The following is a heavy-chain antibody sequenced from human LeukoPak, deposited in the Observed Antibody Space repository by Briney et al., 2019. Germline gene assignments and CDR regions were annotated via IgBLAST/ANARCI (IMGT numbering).Heavy chain of an antibody. CDR3: AKPWGCSSTSCHDAFDI. CDR1: GFTFDDYT. Sequence: GGSLRLSSAASGFTFDDYTMHWVRHAPGKGLEWVSLISWDGGSTYYADSVKGRFTISRDNSKNSLYLQMNSLRTEDTALYYCAKPWGCSSTSCHDAFDIWGQGTMVTVSS. V-gene: IGHV3-43*01. J-gene: IGHJ3*02. CDR2: ISWDGGST. D-gene: IGHD2-2*01.